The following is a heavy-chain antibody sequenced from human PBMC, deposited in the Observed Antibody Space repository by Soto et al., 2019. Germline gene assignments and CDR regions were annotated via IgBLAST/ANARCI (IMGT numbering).Heavy chain of an antibody. CDR2: MSWNSGNI. J-gene: IGHJ3*02. CDR3: AKDIGGEMHAFDI. V-gene: IGHV3-9*01. CDR1: GFGFGGYA. Sequence: PVGSLRLSCVASGFGFGGYAMHWVRQGPGKGLEWASGMSWNSGNIGYADSVKGRFTISRDNAKNSLYLQMNSLSAEDTALYYCAKDIGGEMHAFDIWGQGTMVTVSS. D-gene: IGHD2-15*01.